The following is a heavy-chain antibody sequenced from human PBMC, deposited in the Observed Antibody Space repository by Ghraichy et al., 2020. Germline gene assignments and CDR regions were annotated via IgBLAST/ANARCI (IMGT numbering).Heavy chain of an antibody. CDR3: ARDGDGRMSNYYGSGSYSAAPYSYVIVL. V-gene: IGHV3-21*01. CDR1: GFTFSSYS. CDR2: ISSSSSYI. D-gene: IGHD3-10*01. Sequence: GGSLRLSCAASGFTFSSYSMNWVRQAPGKGLEWVSSISSSSSYIYYADSVKGRFTISRDNAKNSLFLQMNSLRAEDTAVYYCARDGDGRMSNYYGSGSYSAAPYSYVIVLWGQVTAIIVSS. J-gene: IGHJ6*02.